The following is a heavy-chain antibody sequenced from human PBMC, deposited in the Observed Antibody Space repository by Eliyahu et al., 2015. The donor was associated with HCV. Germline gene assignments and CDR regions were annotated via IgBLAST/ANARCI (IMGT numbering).Heavy chain of an antibody. CDR2: IIPIFGTA. J-gene: IGHJ4*02. V-gene: IGHV1-69*01. CDR3: AREGGDYCSAGNCFLLY. CDR1: GGTFSRSP. Sequence: QVQLVQSGAEVKRPGSSVKVSCQASGGTFSRSPLSWVRQAPGQGLEWMGGIIPIFGTANYAQKFQGRVTITADESTNTAYMELSSLRFDDTAVYYCAREGGDYCSAGNCFLLYWGQGTLVTVSS. D-gene: IGHD2-15*01.